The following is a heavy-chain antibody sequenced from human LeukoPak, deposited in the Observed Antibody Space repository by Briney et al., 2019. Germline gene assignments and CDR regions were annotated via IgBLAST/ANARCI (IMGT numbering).Heavy chain of an antibody. Sequence: PSETLSLTCTVSGGSISSYYWSWIRQPPGKGPEWIGYIYYTGSTNFNPSLKSRVTMSLDTSKNQFSLELNSVTAADTAVYYCATGRAAAGSLGYWGQGILVTVSS. CDR3: ATGRAAAGSLGY. CDR2: IYYTGST. CDR1: GGSISSYY. V-gene: IGHV4-59*01. J-gene: IGHJ4*02. D-gene: IGHD6-25*01.